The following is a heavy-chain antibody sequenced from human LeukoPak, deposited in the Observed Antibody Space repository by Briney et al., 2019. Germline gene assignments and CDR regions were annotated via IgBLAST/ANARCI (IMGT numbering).Heavy chain of an antibody. J-gene: IGHJ5*02. V-gene: IGHV3-48*03. Sequence: GGSLRLSCAASGFTFSSYEMNWVRQAPGKGLEWVSYISSSGSTKYYADSVKGRFTISRDNAKNSLYLQMNSLRAEDTAVYYCAREKSYGSGSSRGWFDPWGQGTLVTVTS. CDR2: ISSSGSTK. CDR1: GFTFSSYE. CDR3: AREKSYGSGSSRGWFDP. D-gene: IGHD3-10*01.